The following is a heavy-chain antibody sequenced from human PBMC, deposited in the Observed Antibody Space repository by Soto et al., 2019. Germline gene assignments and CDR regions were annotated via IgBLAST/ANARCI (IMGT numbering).Heavy chain of an antibody. D-gene: IGHD3-9*01. CDR2: IYPGDSDT. V-gene: IGHV5-51*01. Sequence: GESLKISCKGPGYSFTSYWIGWVRQMPGKGLEWMGIIYPGDSDTRYSPSFQGQVTISADKSITTAYLQWSSLKASDTAMYYCARLSLKNKNANWFDPWGQGTLVTVSS. CDR3: ARLSLKNKNANWFDP. CDR1: GYSFTSYW. J-gene: IGHJ5*02.